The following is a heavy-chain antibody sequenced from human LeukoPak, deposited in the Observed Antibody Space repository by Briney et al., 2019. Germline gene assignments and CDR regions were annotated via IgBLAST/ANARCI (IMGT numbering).Heavy chain of an antibody. V-gene: IGHV3-23*01. Sequence: ASLRLSCAASGFTFSSYAMSWVRQAPGKGLEWVSAISGSGGSTYYADSVKGRFTISRDNSKNTLYLQMNSLRAEDTAVYYCAKDCYDSSGYCLEDYWGQGTLVTVSS. CDR2: ISGSGGST. J-gene: IGHJ4*02. CDR3: AKDCYDSSGYCLEDY. CDR1: GFTFSSYA. D-gene: IGHD3-22*01.